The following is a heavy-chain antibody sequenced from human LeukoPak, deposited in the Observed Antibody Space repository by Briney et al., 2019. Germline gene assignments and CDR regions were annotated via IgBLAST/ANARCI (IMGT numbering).Heavy chain of an antibody. CDR3: ASTSVTTSEFDY. Sequence: SETLSLTCAVYGGSFSGYYWSWIRQPPGKGLEWIGYIYYSGSIYYNPSLKSRVTISVDTSKNQFSLKLTSVTAADTAVYYCASTSVTTSEFDYWGQGTLVTVSS. CDR2: IYYSGSI. V-gene: IGHV4-59*06. D-gene: IGHD4-17*01. J-gene: IGHJ4*02. CDR1: GGSFSGYY.